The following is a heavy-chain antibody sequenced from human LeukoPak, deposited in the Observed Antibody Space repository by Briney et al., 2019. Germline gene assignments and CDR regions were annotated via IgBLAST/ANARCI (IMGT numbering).Heavy chain of an antibody. V-gene: IGHV3-23*01. CDR1: GFTFSSYA. Sequence: GGSLRLSCAASGFTFSSYAMSWVRQAPGKGLEWVSAISGSGGSTYYADSVKGRFTISRDNSKNTLYLQMNSLRAEDTAVYYRAKPGATSSIIYYFDYWGQGTLVAVSS. J-gene: IGHJ4*02. CDR3: AKPGATSSIIYYFDY. CDR2: ISGSGGST. D-gene: IGHD1-26*01.